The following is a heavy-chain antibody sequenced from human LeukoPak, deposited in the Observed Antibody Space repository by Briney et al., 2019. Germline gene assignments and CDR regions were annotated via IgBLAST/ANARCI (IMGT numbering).Heavy chain of an antibody. V-gene: IGHV3-21*01. D-gene: IGHD3-3*01. Sequence: SGGSLRLSCAASGFTFSSYSMNWVRQAPGKGLEWVSSISSSSSYIYYADSVKGRFTISRDNAKNSLYLQMNSLRAEDTAVYYCARGGRPLFLFDYWGQGTLVTVSS. CDR2: ISSSSSYI. CDR3: ARGGRPLFLFDY. CDR1: GFTFSSYS. J-gene: IGHJ4*02.